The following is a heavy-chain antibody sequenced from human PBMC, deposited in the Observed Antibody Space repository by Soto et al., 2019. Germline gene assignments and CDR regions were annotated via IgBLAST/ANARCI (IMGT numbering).Heavy chain of an antibody. CDR3: ARSVGNCYTGLCYVDY. CDR1: GFTFSTYT. D-gene: IGHD2-8*01. CDR2: ISSTTSYI. J-gene: IGHJ4*02. Sequence: ELQLVESGGGLVKPGGSLRLSCAASGFTFSTYTLTWVRQAPGKGLEWVSSISSTTSYIFYADSLKGRFTISRDNAKNSLYLQMNSLRAEDTAVYYCARSVGNCYTGLCYVDYCGLGTLVTVSS. V-gene: IGHV3-21*01.